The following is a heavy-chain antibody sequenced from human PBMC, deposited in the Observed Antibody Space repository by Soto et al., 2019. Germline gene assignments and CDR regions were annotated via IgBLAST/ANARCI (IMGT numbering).Heavy chain of an antibody. CDR3: ARDIVVTIGGMDV. Sequence: ALSLTSTDSCGPSSSYGYYWSWVRQPPGKGLEWIVYIYYSESTFFNPSLKSRVTISKDTSRNQFSLRLNSVTAAHTAVYYCARDIVVTIGGMDVWAQGTTVTLSS. D-gene: IGHD3-3*01. J-gene: IGHJ6*02. V-gene: IGHV4-30-4*01. CDR2: IYYSEST. CDR1: CGPSSSYGYY.